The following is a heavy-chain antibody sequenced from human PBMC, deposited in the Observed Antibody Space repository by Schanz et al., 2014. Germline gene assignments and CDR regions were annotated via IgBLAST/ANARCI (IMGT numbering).Heavy chain of an antibody. CDR3: ASGVHVSSLQKGLQF. D-gene: IGHD3-10*01. CDR2: IATSSSTR. V-gene: IGHV3-48*01. CDR1: GFDFNSYS. Sequence: EVQLVESGGGLVQPGGSLRLSCEASGFDFNSYSMNWVRQVPGKGLEWLSYIATSSSTRHYADSVKGRVTISRDNAKNSVSLQMRRLRVEDTAVYYCASGVHVSSLQKGLQFWGRGTLVTVSS. J-gene: IGHJ1*01.